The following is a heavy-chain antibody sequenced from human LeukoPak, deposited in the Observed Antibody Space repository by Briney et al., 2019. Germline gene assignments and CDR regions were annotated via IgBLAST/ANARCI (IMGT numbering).Heavy chain of an antibody. CDR2: INPSGST. CDR3: ARYCGGDCYSDAYYYYGMDV. V-gene: IGHV4-34*01. CDR1: GGSFSGYY. D-gene: IGHD2-21*02. J-gene: IGHJ6*02. Sequence: SETLSLTCAAYGGSFSGYYWSWIRQAPGKGLEWIAEINPSGSTNYNPSLKSRVTISIDNSKNQFSLKVNSVTAADTAVYYCARYCGGDCYSDAYYYYGMDVWGQGTTVTVSS.